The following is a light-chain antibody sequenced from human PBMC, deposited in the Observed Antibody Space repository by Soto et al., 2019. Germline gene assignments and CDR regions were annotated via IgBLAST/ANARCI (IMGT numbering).Light chain of an antibody. V-gene: IGKV1-5*03. CDR2: KAS. Sequence: DIQMTQSPPTLSASLGDRVTITCRASQSINSWLAWYQQKPGNAPTVLIYKASSLESGVPSRFSGSGSGTEFTHTISSLQPDDSAIYFCQQYSTFSRTFGQGTKVEI. CDR3: QQYSTFSRT. CDR1: QSINSW. J-gene: IGKJ1*01.